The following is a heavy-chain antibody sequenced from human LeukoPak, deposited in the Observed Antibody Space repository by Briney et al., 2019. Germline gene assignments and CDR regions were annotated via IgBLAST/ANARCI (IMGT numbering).Heavy chain of an antibody. D-gene: IGHD5-18*01. Sequence: PSETLSLTCAVSGYSISSGYYWGWIRQPPGKTLEWIASIYHSESTYYNPSLKSRVTISVDTSMNQFSLKLSSVNAADTAIYFCARVRGYSHGSYFDYWGQGTLVTVSS. CDR2: IYHSEST. CDR1: GYSISSGYY. CDR3: ARVRGYSHGSYFDY. J-gene: IGHJ4*02. V-gene: IGHV4-38-2*01.